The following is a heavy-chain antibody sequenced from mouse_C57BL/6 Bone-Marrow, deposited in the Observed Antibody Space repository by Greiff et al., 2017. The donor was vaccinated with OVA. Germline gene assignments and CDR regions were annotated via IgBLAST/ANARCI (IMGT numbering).Heavy chain of an antibody. CDR1: GFTFSSYA. J-gene: IGHJ3*01. V-gene: IGHV5-4*01. Sequence: EVQVVESGGGLVKPGGSLKLSCAASGFTFSSYAMSWVRQTPEKRLEWVATISDGGSYTYYPDNVKGRFTISRDNAKNNLYLQMSHLKSEDTAMYYCARDGRTTNYGSSCWFAYWGQGTLVTVSA. D-gene: IGHD1-1*01. CDR2: ISDGGSYT. CDR3: ARDGRTTNYGSSCWFAY.